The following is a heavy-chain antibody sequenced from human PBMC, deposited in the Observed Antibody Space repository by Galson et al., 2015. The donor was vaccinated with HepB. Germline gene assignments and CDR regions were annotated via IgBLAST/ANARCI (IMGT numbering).Heavy chain of an antibody. CDR2: ISSGRSYI. V-gene: IGHV3-21*01. CDR1: GFTFSTYT. Sequence: SLRLSCAASGFTFSTYTMNWVRQAPGKGLEWVSSISSGRSYIYYADSVKGRFTISRDNVKNSLFLQMNSLRPEDTAVYYCTRDLAEYRNSYFHGELYYFDYGGQGTLVTVSS. CDR3: TRDLAEYRNSYFHGELYYFDY. J-gene: IGHJ4*02. D-gene: IGHD6-6*01.